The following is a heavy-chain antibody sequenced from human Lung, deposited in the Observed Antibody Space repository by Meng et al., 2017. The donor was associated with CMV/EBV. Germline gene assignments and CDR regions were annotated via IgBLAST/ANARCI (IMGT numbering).Heavy chain of an antibody. D-gene: IGHD3-16*01. CDR3: ARDWGSGSDY. Sequence: QVQLQGSGPGLWKPSQPLSLTCTVSGGAISSGDYYWGWIRQLPGKGLEWIGYIYYSGSTYYNPSLKSRVTISVDTSKNQFSLKLSSVTAADTAVYYCARDWGSGSDYWGQGTLVTVSS. CDR1: GGAISSGDYY. CDR2: IYYSGST. J-gene: IGHJ4*02. V-gene: IGHV4-30-4*08.